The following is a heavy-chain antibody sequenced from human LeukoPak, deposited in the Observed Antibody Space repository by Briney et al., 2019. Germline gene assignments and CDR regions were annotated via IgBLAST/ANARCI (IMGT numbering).Heavy chain of an antibody. CDR1: GFTFSSYW. V-gene: IGHV3-74*01. Sequence: PGGSLRLSCAASGFTFSSYWMHWVRQAPGKGLVWVSRINSDGSSTSYADSVKGRFTISRDNAKNTLYLQMNSLRAEDTAVYYCARGVSLSIAAAVCWFDPWGQGTLVTVSS. CDR2: INSDGSST. J-gene: IGHJ5*02. CDR3: ARGVSLSIAAAVCWFDP. D-gene: IGHD6-13*01.